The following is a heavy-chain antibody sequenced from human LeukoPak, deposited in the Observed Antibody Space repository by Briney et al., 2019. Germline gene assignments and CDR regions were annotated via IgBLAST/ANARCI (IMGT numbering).Heavy chain of an antibody. Sequence: GGSLRLSCAASGVPVSTNYMNWVRQAPGKGPEWVSVIYSGGSTYYADSVKGRFTISRGNSENTLYLQMNSLRAEDTAVYYCARNPAFYGGPVVNYYFDYWGRGTLVTVSS. V-gene: IGHV3-53*01. CDR1: GVPVSTNY. D-gene: IGHD4-23*01. CDR2: IYSGGST. CDR3: ARNPAFYGGPVVNYYFDY. J-gene: IGHJ4*02.